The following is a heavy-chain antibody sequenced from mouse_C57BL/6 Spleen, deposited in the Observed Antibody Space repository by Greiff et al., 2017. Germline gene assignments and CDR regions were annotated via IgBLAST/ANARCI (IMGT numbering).Heavy chain of an antibody. V-gene: IGHV1-72*01. CDR2: FDPNSGGT. Sequence: QVQLQQPGAELVKPGASVKLSCKASGYTFTSYWMHWVKQRPGRGLEWIGRFDPNSGGTKYNEKFKSKATLTVDKPSSTAYMQLSSLTSEDSAVYYCARGYYGSSYVMDYWGQGTSVTVSS. J-gene: IGHJ4*01. D-gene: IGHD1-1*01. CDR3: ARGYYGSSYVMDY. CDR1: GYTFTSYW.